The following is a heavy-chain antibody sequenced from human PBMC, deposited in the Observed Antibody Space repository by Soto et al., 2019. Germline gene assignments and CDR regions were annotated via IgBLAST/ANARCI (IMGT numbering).Heavy chain of an antibody. CDR3: ARYHGNFDY. J-gene: IGHJ4*02. D-gene: IGHD2-2*01. CDR1: GGSISSSSYY. CDR2: VYYSGST. Sequence: SETLSLTCTVSGGSISSSSYYWGWIRQPPGKGLEWIGSVYYSGSTYYNPSLKSRVTISVDTSKNQFSLKLSSVTAADTAVYYCARYHGNFDYRGQRTPVTGSS. V-gene: IGHV4-39*01.